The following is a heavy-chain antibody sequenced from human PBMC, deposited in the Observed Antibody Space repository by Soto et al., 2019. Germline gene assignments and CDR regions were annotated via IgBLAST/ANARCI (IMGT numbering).Heavy chain of an antibody. D-gene: IGHD6-13*01. CDR2: INPSGGST. J-gene: IGHJ6*02. Sequence: QVQLVQSGDEVKKPGASVKVSCKASGYTFTSYYMHWVRQAPGQGLEWMGIINPSGGSTSYAQKFQGRVTMTRDTSTSTVYMELSSLRSEDTAVYYCARGVSIAAAGYGMDVWGQGTTVTVSS. CDR3: ARGVSIAAAGYGMDV. CDR1: GYTFTSYY. V-gene: IGHV1-46*01.